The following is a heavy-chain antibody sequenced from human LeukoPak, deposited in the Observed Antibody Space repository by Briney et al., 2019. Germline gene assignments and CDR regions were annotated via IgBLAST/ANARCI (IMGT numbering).Heavy chain of an antibody. CDR2: ISYDGSNK. J-gene: IGHJ6*02. V-gene: IGHV3-30*18. D-gene: IGHD6-19*01. CDR1: GFTFTSYS. CDR3: AKDKIGIAVAGGYGMDV. Sequence: PGGSLRLSCAASGFTFTSYSMNWVRQAPGKGLEWVAVISYDGSNKYYADSVKGRFTISRDNSKNTLYLQMNSLRAEDTAVYYCAKDKIGIAVAGGYGMDVWGQGTTVTVSS.